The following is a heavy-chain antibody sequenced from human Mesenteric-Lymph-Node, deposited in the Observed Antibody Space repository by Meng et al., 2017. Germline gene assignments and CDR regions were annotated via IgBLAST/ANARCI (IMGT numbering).Heavy chain of an antibody. V-gene: IGHV3-74*01. CDR1: GFTFSSYW. Sequence: GGSLRLSCAASGFTFSSYWMHWVRQAPGKGLVWVSRINSDGSSTTYADSVKGRFTISRDNAKNTLYLQMNSLRAEDTAVYYCARDPGRFLAYYYYGMDVWGQGTTVTVSS. D-gene: IGHD3-3*01. J-gene: IGHJ6*02. CDR3: ARDPGRFLAYYYYGMDV. CDR2: INSDGSST.